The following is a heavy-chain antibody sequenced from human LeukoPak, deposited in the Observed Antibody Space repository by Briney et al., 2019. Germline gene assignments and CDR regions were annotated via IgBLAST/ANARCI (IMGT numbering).Heavy chain of an antibody. V-gene: IGHV4-34*01. Sequence: SETLSLTCAVYGGSSSGYYWSWIRQPPGKGLEWIGEINHSGSTNYNPSLKSRVTISVDTSKNQFSLKLSSVTAADTAVYYCARKPGPRTTRFDYWGQGTLVTVSS. CDR3: ARKPGPRTTRFDY. D-gene: IGHD1-14*01. CDR2: INHSGST. CDR1: GGSSSGYY. J-gene: IGHJ4*02.